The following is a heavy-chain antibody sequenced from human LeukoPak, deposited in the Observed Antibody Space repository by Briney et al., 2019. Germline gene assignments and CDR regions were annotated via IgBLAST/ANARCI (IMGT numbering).Heavy chain of an antibody. D-gene: IGHD3-16*01. CDR1: GFTFDDYA. CDR2: ISWNSGSI. CDR3: AKDLRVSVMYYFDY. Sequence: GGSLRLSCAASGFTFDDYAMHWVRQAPGKGLEWVSGISWNSGSIGYADSVKGRFTISRDNAKNSLYLQMNSLRAEDTALYYCAKDLRVSVMYYFDYWGQGTLVTVSS. V-gene: IGHV3-9*01. J-gene: IGHJ4*02.